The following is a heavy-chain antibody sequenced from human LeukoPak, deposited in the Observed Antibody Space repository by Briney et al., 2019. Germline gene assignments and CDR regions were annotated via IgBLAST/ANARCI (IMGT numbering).Heavy chain of an antibody. Sequence: GGSLRLSCAASGFTFSNYGMNRVRQAPGKGLFWVSAITGGGDTTYYSDSGKSRFTISRDNSKNTLFLQMNSLRAEDTALYYCAKVISSGYYYDSWGQGTLVTVSS. V-gene: IGHV3-23*01. D-gene: IGHD3-22*01. J-gene: IGHJ4*02. CDR3: AKVISSGYYYDS. CDR2: ITGGGDTT. CDR1: GFTFSNYG.